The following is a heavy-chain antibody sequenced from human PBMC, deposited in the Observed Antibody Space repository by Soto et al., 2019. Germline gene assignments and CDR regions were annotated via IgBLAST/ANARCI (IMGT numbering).Heavy chain of an antibody. V-gene: IGHV4-59*08. CDR3: AGVVAATFDY. Sequence: SETLSLTCPVSGGSISSYYWSWIRQPPGKGLEWIGYIYYSGSTNYNPSLKSRVTISVDTSKNQFSLKLSSVTAADTAVYYCAGVVAATFDYWGQGTLVTVSS. J-gene: IGHJ4*02. D-gene: IGHD2-15*01. CDR2: IYYSGST. CDR1: GGSISSYY.